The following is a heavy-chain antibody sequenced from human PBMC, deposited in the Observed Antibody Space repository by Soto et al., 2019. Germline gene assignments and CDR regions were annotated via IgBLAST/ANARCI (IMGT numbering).Heavy chain of an antibody. CDR2: IYYSGST. D-gene: IGHD5-18*01. V-gene: IGHV4-39*01. CDR3: ARHSDTAMVTVHY. Sequence: PSETLSLTCTVPGGSISSSSYYWGWIRQPPGKGLEWIGSIYYSGSTYYNPSLKSRVTISVDTSKNQFSLKLSSVTAADTAVYYCARHSDTAMVTVHYWGQGTLVTVSS. J-gene: IGHJ4*02. CDR1: GGSISSSSYY.